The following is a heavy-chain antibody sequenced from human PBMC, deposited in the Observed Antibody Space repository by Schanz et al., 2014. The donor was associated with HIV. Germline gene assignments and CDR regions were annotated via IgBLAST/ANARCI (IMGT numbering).Heavy chain of an antibody. V-gene: IGHV3-33*01. Sequence: VQLVESGGGVVQPGRSLRLSCTASGFTFSSSGMHWVRQAPGKGLEWVAVIWYDGSNKYYADSVKGRFTISRDNSKNTLYLQMNSLRVEDTAVYYCARGGIWEWDQPDFDYWGQGTLVTV. CDR2: IWYDGSNK. D-gene: IGHD2-15*01. CDR1: GFTFSSSG. CDR3: ARGGIWEWDQPDFDY. J-gene: IGHJ4*02.